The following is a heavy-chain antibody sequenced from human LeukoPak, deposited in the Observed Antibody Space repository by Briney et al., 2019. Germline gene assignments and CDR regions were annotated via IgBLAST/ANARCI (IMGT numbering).Heavy chain of an antibody. CDR3: AKDPRADIVVVVAAPYY. J-gene: IGHJ4*02. CDR2: ISYDGSNK. Sequence: RGGSLRLSCAASGFTFSSYGMHWVRQAPGKGLEWVAVISYDGSNKYYADSVKGRFTISRDNSKNTLYLQMNSLRAEDTAVYYCAKDPRADIVVVVAAPYYWGQGTLFTVSS. D-gene: IGHD2-15*01. CDR1: GFTFSSYG. V-gene: IGHV3-30*18.